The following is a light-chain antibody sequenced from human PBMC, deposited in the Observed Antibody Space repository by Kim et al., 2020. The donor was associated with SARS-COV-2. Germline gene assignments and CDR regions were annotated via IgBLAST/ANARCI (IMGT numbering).Light chain of an antibody. J-gene: IGKJ2*03. V-gene: IGKV1-17*02. CDR1: QDIRGD. CDR2: AAS. CDR3: LQYFGYPRYS. Sequence: ASIGDRVIITCRASQDIRGDVDWYQHKPGNAPKRLIYAASNLQRGVPLRFSGSGSGTEFTLTISNLQPEDFPTYYCLQYFGYPRYSFGQGTKLEI.